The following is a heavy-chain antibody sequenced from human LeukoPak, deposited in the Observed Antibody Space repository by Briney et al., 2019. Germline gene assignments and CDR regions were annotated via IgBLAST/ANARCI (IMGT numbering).Heavy chain of an antibody. CDR3: ARDGPRAITMIVVVSMDV. CDR2: IKQDGSEK. D-gene: IGHD3-22*01. J-gene: IGHJ6*02. CDR1: GFTFSSYW. Sequence: GGSLRLSCAASGFTFSSYWMSWVRQAPGKGLEWVANIKQDGSEKYYVDSVKGRFTISRDNAKNSLYLQMNSLRAEDTAVYYCARDGPRAITMIVVVSMDVWGQGTTVTVSS. V-gene: IGHV3-7*01.